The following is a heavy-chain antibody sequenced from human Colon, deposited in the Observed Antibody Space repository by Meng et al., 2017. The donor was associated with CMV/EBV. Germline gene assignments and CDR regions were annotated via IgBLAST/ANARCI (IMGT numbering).Heavy chain of an antibody. J-gene: IGHJ1*01. V-gene: IGHV4-59*01. CDR3: ALRGSAAGTFQH. D-gene: IGHD6-13*01. CDR2: MCYSGDT. Sequence: QPQGSGPGPVKPSETLSPTFTVSGGSISSYGWSWIRQPPGKGLEWIGYMCYSGDTNYNPSLRSRVTISGDTSKNQFSLKLNSVTAADTAVYYCALRGSAAGTFQHWGQGTLVTVSS. CDR1: GGSISSYG.